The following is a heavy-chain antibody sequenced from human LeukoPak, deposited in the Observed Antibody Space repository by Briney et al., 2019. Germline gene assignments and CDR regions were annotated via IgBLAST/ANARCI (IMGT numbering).Heavy chain of an antibody. CDR1: GYTFTCYY. CDR3: ARDSSGWSRELDY. J-gene: IGHJ4*02. V-gene: IGHV1-2*02. D-gene: IGHD6-19*01. CDR2: INPNSGGT. Sequence: ASVKVSCKASGYTFTCYYMHWVRQAPGQGLEWMGWINPNSGGTNYAQKFQGRVTMTRDTSISTAYMELSRLRSDDTAVYYCARDSSGWSRELDYWGQGTLVTVSS.